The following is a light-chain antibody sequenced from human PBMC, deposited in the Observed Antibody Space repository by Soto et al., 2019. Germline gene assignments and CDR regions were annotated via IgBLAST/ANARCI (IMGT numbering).Light chain of an antibody. V-gene: IGLV2-14*01. CDR3: SSYTSSSTVV. CDR2: DVS. Sequence: QSALTQPASVSGSPGQSITISCTGTSSDVGGYNYVSRYQQHPGKAPKLMIYDVSNRPSGVSNRFSGSKSGDTASLTISGLQAEDEADYHCSSYTSSSTVVFGGGTKVTVL. CDR1: SSDVGGYNY. J-gene: IGLJ2*01.